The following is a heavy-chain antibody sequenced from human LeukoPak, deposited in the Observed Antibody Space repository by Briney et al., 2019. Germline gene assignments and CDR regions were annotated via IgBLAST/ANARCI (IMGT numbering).Heavy chain of an antibody. CDR1: GGSISSYY. J-gene: IGHJ4*02. CDR3: ARHFRAVAGTFDY. Sequence: SETLSLTCTVSGGSISSYYWNWIRQPPGKGLEWIGYISYSGSTNYNPSLKSRVTISVETSKNQFSLKLNSVTAADTAVYYCARHFRAVAGTFDYWGQGTLVTVSS. CDR2: ISYSGST. D-gene: IGHD6-19*01. V-gene: IGHV4-59*01.